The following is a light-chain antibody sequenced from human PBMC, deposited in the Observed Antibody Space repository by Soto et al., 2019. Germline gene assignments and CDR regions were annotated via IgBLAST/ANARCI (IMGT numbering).Light chain of an antibody. V-gene: IGKV3-20*01. Sequence: EIVLTQSPGTLSLSPGERATLSCRASQSVNNNFLAWYQQTPGQAPRLLIYDASSRATGIPDRFSGSGSGTDFTLTISRLEPEDFAVYYCQQYVTSPLTFGGGTKVEIK. CDR3: QQYVTSPLT. CDR2: DAS. J-gene: IGKJ4*01. CDR1: QSVNNNF.